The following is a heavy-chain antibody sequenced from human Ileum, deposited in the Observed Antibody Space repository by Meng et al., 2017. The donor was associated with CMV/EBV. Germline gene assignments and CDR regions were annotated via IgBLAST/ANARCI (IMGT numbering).Heavy chain of an antibody. CDR2: INPKDGDT. D-gene: IGHD2/OR15-2a*01. CDR3: ARENWVYDL. V-gene: IGHV1-2*02. J-gene: IGHJ5*02. CDR1: RYTFTDRF. Sequence: QEQLIPTGAEVTKTGALVKASCRASRYTFTDRFVHWVRQAPGQGPECLGWINPKDGDTDYTESFQGRVTLTRDTSITTAYMELHNLKSDDTAIYYCARENWVYDLWGQGTLVTVSS.